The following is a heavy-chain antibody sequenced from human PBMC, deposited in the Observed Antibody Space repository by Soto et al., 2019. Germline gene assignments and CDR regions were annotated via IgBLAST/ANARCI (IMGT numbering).Heavy chain of an antibody. D-gene: IGHD2-15*01. V-gene: IGHV2-5*02. CDR1: GFSLSTNEVG. J-gene: IGHJ6*02. CDR3: AHSRGWMDV. CDR2: IYWDDEK. Sequence: QITLKESGPTLLKPTQTLTLTCTVSGFSLSTNEVGVGWIRQPPGKALEWLALIYWDDEKRYSPSLKSRLTITMDTSENQVVLAINNMDPMDTATYYCAHSRGWMDVWGQGITVTVSS.